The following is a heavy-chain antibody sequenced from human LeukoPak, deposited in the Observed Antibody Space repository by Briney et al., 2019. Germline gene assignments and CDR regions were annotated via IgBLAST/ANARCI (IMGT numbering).Heavy chain of an antibody. V-gene: IGHV1-18*01. CDR1: GYTFTSYG. J-gene: IGHJ6*03. CDR3: ARVAPTPYSSSWYPSPYYYYYMDV. CDR2: ISAYNGNT. Sequence: GASVKVSCKASGYTFTSYGISWVRQAPGQGLEWMGWISAYNGNTNYAQKFQGRVTITADESTGTAYMELSSLRSEDTAVYYCARVAPTPYSSSWYPSPYYYYYMDVWGKGTTVTISS. D-gene: IGHD6-13*01.